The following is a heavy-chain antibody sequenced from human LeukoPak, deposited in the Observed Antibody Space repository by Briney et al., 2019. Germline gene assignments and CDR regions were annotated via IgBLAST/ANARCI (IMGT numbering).Heavy chain of an antibody. Sequence: GGSLRLSCAASGFTFSSYWMSWVRQAPGKGLEWVSYISGSGSTIFYADSVKGRFTISRDNAKNSLYLQMNSLRVEDTAVYYCAREYPDNGDGWGYWGQGTLVTVSS. J-gene: IGHJ4*02. CDR1: GFTFSSYW. CDR3: AREYPDNGDGWGY. D-gene: IGHD1-1*01. V-gene: IGHV3-48*04. CDR2: ISGSGSTI.